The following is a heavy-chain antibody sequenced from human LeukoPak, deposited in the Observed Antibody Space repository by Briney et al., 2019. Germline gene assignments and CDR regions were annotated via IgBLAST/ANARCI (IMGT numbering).Heavy chain of an antibody. Sequence: GESLKISCKGPGYSFTSYWIGWVRQMPGKGLEWMGIIYPGDSDTRYSPSFQGQVTISADKSISTAYLQWSSLKASDAAMYYCARQDYYDSSGNVFDYWGRGTLVTVSS. CDR2: IYPGDSDT. J-gene: IGHJ4*02. CDR3: ARQDYYDSSGNVFDY. CDR1: GYSFTSYW. D-gene: IGHD3-22*01. V-gene: IGHV5-51*01.